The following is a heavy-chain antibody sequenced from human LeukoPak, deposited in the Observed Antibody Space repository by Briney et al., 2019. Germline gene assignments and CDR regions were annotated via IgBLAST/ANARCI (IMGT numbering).Heavy chain of an antibody. CDR2: ISGTVGST. V-gene: IGHV3-23*01. D-gene: IGHD2-21*02. CDR1: GFIFSSYA. Sequence: PGGSLRLSCAASGFIFSSYAMSWVRQAPGKGLEWVSAISGTVGSTYYADSVKGRFTITRDNSKNTLYLQMNSLRAEDTAVYYCAKSHHVTAIDYWGQGTLVTVSS. CDR3: AKSHHVTAIDY. J-gene: IGHJ4*02.